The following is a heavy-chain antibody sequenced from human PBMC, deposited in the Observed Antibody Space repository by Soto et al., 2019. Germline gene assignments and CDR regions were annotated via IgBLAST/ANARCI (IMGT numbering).Heavy chain of an antibody. CDR1: GYTFTSYD. V-gene: IGHV1-8*01. D-gene: IGHD2-2*01. CDR3: ARVDCSSTSCYLGDYFDY. Sequence: GASVKVSCKASGYTFTSYDINWVRQATGQGLEWMGWMNPNSGNTGYAQKFQGRVTMTRNTSISTAYMELSSLRSEDTAVYYCARVDCSSTSCYLGDYFDYWGQGTLVTVSS. J-gene: IGHJ4*02. CDR2: MNPNSGNT.